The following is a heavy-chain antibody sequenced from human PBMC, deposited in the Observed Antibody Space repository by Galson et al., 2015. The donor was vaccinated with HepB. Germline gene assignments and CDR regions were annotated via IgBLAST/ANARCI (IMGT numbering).Heavy chain of an antibody. CDR1: GFTFSSYG. J-gene: IGHJ4*02. D-gene: IGHD1-26*01. CDR3: AKVGPEGWELLGGFLDY. Sequence: SLRLSCAASGFTFSSYGMHWVRQAPGKGLEWVAVISYDGSNKYYADSVKGRFTISRDNSKNTLYLQMNSLRAEDTAVYYCAKVGPEGWELLGGFLDYWGQGTLVTVSS. CDR2: ISYDGSNK. V-gene: IGHV3-30*18.